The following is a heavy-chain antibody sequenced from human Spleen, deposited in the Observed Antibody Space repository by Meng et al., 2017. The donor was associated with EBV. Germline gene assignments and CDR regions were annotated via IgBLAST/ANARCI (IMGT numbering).Heavy chain of an antibody. D-gene: IGHD4-23*01. V-gene: IGHV3-53*01. CDR3: ARGAVITPYFDF. Sequence: VQRGGSGGALTLPGGSLSLSCAASGFTVSSNYMSWVRQAPGKGLEWVSVFYSGGTTKYADSVKGRFTISRDNSKNTLYLQMNSLRAEDTAIYYCARGAVITPYFDFWGQGTLVTVSS. J-gene: IGHJ4*02. CDR2: FYSGGTT. CDR1: GFTVSSNY.